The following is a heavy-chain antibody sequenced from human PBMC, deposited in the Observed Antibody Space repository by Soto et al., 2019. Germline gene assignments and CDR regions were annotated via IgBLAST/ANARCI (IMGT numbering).Heavy chain of an antibody. V-gene: IGHV4-34*01. CDR1: GGSFSGYY. J-gene: IGHJ6*02. Sequence: QVQLQQWGAGLLKPSETLSLTCAVYGGSFSGYYWSWIRQPPGKGLEWIGEINHSGSTNYNPSLKSRVTISVDTSKNQFSLKLSSVTAADTAMYYCARRREDYYYYYGMDVWGQGTTVTVSS. CDR3: ARRREDYYYYYGMDV. CDR2: INHSGST.